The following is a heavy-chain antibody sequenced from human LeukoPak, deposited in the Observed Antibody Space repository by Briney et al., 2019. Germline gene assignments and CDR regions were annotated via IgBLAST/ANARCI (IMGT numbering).Heavy chain of an antibody. CDR3: ARGQRRARTLPAYYDFWSGYPIYYFDY. Sequence: PSETLSLTCAVYGGSFSGYYWSWFRQPPGKGLEWIGEINHTGSTNYNPSLKSRVTISVDTSKNQFSLKLSSVTAADTAVYYCARGQRRARTLPAYYDFWSGYPIYYFDYWGQGTLVTVSS. CDR1: GGSFSGYY. D-gene: IGHD3-3*01. CDR2: INHTGST. V-gene: IGHV4-34*01. J-gene: IGHJ4*02.